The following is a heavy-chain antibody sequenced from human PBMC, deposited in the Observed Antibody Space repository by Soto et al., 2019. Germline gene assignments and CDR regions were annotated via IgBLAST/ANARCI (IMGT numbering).Heavy chain of an antibody. Sequence: GESLKISCKGSGYSFTSYWIGWVRQMPGKGLEWMGIIYPGDSDTRYSPSFQGQVTISADKSISTAYLQWSSLKASDTAMYYCARQPPLLLWFGEVIKCMDVWGQGTTVNGSS. CDR2: IYPGDSDT. V-gene: IGHV5-51*01. CDR1: GYSFTSYW. CDR3: ARQPPLLLWFGEVIKCMDV. D-gene: IGHD3-10*01. J-gene: IGHJ6*02.